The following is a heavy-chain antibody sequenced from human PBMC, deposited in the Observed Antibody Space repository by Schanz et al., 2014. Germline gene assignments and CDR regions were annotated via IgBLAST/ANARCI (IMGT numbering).Heavy chain of an antibody. CDR2: IRFDASAK. J-gene: IGHJ4*02. CDR1: GFSFSGYG. Sequence: QVQLVESGGGVAQPGGSLRLSCAASGFSFSGYGMHWVRQAPGKGLEWVAYIRFDASAKYYGDSVEGRFTISRDNAKNPLYLQMNSLSPEDTAVYYCARVVAAAPQGCNYWGRGTLVTVSS. CDR3: ARVVAAAPQGCNY. D-gene: IGHD2-15*01. V-gene: IGHV3-30*02.